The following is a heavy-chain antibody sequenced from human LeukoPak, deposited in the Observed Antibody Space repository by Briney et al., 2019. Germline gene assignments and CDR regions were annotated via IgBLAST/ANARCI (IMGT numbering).Heavy chain of an antibody. V-gene: IGHV4-39*01. CDR1: GGSISSSSYY. CDR3: ASLAVAGTGYFDY. D-gene: IGHD6-19*01. J-gene: IGHJ4*02. Sequence: SETLSLTCTVSGGSISSSSYYWGWIRQPPGKGLEWIGSIYYSGSTYYNPSLKSRVTISVDTSKNQFSLKLSSVTAADTAVYYCASLAVAGTGYFDYWGQGTLVTVSS. CDR2: IYYSGST.